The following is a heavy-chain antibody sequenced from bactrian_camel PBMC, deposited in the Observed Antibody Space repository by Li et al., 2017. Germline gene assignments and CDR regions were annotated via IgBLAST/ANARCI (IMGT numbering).Heavy chain of an antibody. CDR1: GFTFEDSD. CDR3: ATDREAAAWYGDSCRVVAPRVGY. V-gene: IGHV3S66*01. D-gene: IGHD7*01. J-gene: IGHJ4*01. Sequence: VQLVESGGGSVQAGGSLTLSCTGSGFTFEDSDMAWFRQGPGKEREGVAAIDSDGSATYAESVKDRFTISKDNAKNTLYLQMTDLKPQDTAMYSCATDREAAAWYGDSCRVVAPRVGYWGQGTQVTVS. CDR2: IDSDGSA.